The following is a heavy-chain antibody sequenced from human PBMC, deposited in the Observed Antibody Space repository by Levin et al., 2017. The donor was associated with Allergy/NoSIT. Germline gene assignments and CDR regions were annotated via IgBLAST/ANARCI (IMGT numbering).Heavy chain of an antibody. CDR3: AKDNGRTVRRPHRLFDS. V-gene: IGHV3-30*18. D-gene: IGHD4-11*01. J-gene: IGHJ4*02. CDR1: GFPFSSYG. Sequence: GGSLRLSCVVSGFPFSSYGMHWVRQTPGKGLEWVAVISYDATYKNYAESVRGRFSISRDNSNNTLYLQMEGLRPDDTAIYYCAKDNGRTVRRPHRLFDSWGQGILVPVSS. CDR2: ISYDATYK.